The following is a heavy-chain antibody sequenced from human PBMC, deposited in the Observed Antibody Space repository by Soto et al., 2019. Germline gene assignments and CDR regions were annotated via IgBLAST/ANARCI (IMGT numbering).Heavy chain of an antibody. D-gene: IGHD3-22*01. CDR1: GFTFSSYG. CDR3: AKVNFYYYDSSGPQDY. V-gene: IGHV3-30*18. J-gene: IGHJ4*02. Sequence: PGGSLRLSCAASGFTFSSYGMHWVRQAPGKGLEWVAVISYDGSNKYYADSVKGRFTISRDNSKNTLYLQMNSLRAEDTAVYYCAKVNFYYYDSSGPQDYWGQGT. CDR2: ISYDGSNK.